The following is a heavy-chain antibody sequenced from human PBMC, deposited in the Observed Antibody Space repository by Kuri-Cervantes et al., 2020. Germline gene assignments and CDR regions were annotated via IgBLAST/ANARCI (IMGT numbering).Heavy chain of an antibody. CDR1: GFTFSSYG. D-gene: IGHD3-9*01. CDR3: AKLRYFDWLDAFDI. J-gene: IGHJ3*02. V-gene: IGHV3-33*06. Sequence: GESLKISCAASGFTFSSYGMHWVRQAPGKGLEWVAVIWYDGSNKYYADSVKGRFTISRDNSKNTLYLQMNSLRAEDTAVYYCAKLRYFDWLDAFDIWGQGTMVTVSS. CDR2: IWYDGSNK.